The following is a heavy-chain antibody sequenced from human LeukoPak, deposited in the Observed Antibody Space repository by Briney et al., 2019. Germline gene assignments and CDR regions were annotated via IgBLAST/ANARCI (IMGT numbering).Heavy chain of an antibody. J-gene: IGHJ6*02. Sequence: GGSLRLSCAASGFTFSSYAMSWVRQAPGKGLDGVSAISGSGGSTYYADSVKGRFTISRDNSKNPLYLQMNSLRAEDTAVYYCAILGALSPYYYGMDVWGQGPTVTVSS. CDR3: AILGALSPYYYGMDV. CDR1: GFTFSSYA. V-gene: IGHV3-23*01. CDR2: ISGSGGST.